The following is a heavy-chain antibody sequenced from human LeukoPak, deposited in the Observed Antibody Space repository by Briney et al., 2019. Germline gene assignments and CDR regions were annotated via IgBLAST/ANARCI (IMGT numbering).Heavy chain of an antibody. J-gene: IGHJ4*02. Sequence: GSLRLSCAASGFTFSSYWMHWVRQAPGKRLVWVSRINSDGSSTSYADSVKGRFTISRDNAKNTLYLQMNSLRAEDTAVYYCARDQEPVWGGIVDYWGQGTLVTVSS. CDR2: INSDGSST. D-gene: IGHD3-16*01. CDR3: ARDQEPVWGGIVDY. CDR1: GFTFSSYW. V-gene: IGHV3-74*01.